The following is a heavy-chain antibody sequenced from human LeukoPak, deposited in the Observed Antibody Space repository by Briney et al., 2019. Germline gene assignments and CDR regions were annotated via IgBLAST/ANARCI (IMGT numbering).Heavy chain of an antibody. CDR3: ARDRRDTALDYYYMDV. J-gene: IGHJ6*03. CDR2: IYYSGST. Sequence: SQTLSLTCTVSGGSISSGSYYWSWIRQPPGKGLEWIGYIYYSGSTNYNPSLKSRVTISVDTSKNQFSLKLSSVTAADTAVYYCARDRRDTALDYYYMDVWGKGTTVTISS. V-gene: IGHV4-61*01. CDR1: GGSISSGSYY. D-gene: IGHD5-18*01.